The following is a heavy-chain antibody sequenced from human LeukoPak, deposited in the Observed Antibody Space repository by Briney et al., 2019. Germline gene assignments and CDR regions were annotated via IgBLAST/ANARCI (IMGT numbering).Heavy chain of an antibody. V-gene: IGHV3-7*01. CDR2: INHNGNVN. CDR3: KGVVVVGAATRSAFDI. CDR1: GFTFSSYW. D-gene: IGHD2-15*01. Sequence: GGSLRLSCAASGFTFSSYWMNWARQAPGKGLEWVASINHNGNVNYYVDSVKGRFTISRDNSKNTLYLQMNSLRAEDTAVYYCKGVVVVGAATRSAFDIWGQGTKVTVSS. J-gene: IGHJ3*02.